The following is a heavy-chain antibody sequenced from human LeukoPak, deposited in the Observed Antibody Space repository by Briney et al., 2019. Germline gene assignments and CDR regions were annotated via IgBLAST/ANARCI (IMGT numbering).Heavy chain of an antibody. D-gene: IGHD6-25*01. V-gene: IGHV3-15*01. J-gene: IGHJ3*02. CDR1: GFTFSNAW. CDR3: TTDLIAAAGSLTDAFDI. CDR2: IKSKTDGGTT. Sequence: PGGSLRLPCAASGFTFSNAWMSWVRQAPGKGLEWVGRIKSKTDGGTTDYAAPVKGRFTISRDDSKNTLYLQINSLKTEDTAVYYCTTDLIAAAGSLTDAFDIWGQGTMVTVSS.